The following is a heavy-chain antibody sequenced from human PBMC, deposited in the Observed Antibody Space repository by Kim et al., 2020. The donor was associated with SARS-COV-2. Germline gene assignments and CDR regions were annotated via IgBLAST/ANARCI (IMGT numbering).Heavy chain of an antibody. D-gene: IGHD6-13*01. CDR2: IGTAGVT. V-gene: IGHV3-13*01. Sequence: GGSLRLSCTVSGFTFSSYDLHWVRQATGKGLEWVGSIGTAGVTYYPGSVKSRFTISRETAKNSLSLQMNTLRAADTAVYYCARAVRSSRFISDAFDFWG. J-gene: IGHJ3*01. CDR3: ARAVRSSRFISDAFDF. CDR1: GFTFSSYD.